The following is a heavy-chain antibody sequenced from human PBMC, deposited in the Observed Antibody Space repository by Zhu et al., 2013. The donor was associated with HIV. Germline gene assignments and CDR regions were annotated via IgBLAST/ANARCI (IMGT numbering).Heavy chain of an antibody. CDR2: INPNSGGT. CDR3: ARGEANWGPKVGLDI. Sequence: QVQLVQSGAEVRTPGASVTVSCQASGYTFGGYYINWVRQAPGQGFEWVGWINPNSGGTRYAQKFQGRVTTTRDTSISTAYMELIRLRSDDTAVYYCARGEANWGPKVGLDIWGQGTMVTVSS. CDR1: GYTFGGYY. D-gene: IGHD7-27*01. V-gene: IGHV1-2*02. J-gene: IGHJ3*02.